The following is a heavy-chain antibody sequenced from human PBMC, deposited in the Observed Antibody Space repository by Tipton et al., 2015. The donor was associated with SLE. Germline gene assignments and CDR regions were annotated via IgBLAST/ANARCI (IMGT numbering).Heavy chain of an antibody. J-gene: IGHJ4*02. D-gene: IGHD7-27*01. Sequence: LRLSCTVSGGSISSGGYYWSWIRQHPGKGLEWIGRIYTSGSTNYNPSLKSRVTISVDTSKNQFSLKLSSVTAADTAVYYCARHVWANWGFGYWGQGTLVTVSS. CDR2: IYTSGST. CDR1: GGSISSGGYY. CDR3: ARHVWANWGFGY. V-gene: IGHV4-61*02.